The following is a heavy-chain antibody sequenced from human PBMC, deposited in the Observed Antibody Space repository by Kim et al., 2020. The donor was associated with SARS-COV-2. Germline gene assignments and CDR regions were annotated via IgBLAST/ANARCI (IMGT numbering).Heavy chain of an antibody. Sequence: ASVKVSCKVSGYTLTEFSMHWVRQAPGKGLEWMGGFDPEDGETIYAQKFQGRVTMTEDTSTDTAYMELSSLRSEDTAVYYCATSADLEEGRYYQRIMITVGGVTLDAFDIWGQGTMVTVSS. V-gene: IGHV1-24*01. CDR1: GYTLTEFS. CDR2: FDPEDGET. D-gene: IGHD3-16*01. CDR3: ATSADLEEGRYYQRIMITVGGVTLDAFDI. J-gene: IGHJ3*02.